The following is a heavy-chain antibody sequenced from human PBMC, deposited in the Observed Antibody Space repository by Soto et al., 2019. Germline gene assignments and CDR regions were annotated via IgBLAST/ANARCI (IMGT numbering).Heavy chain of an antibody. J-gene: IGHJ4*02. V-gene: IGHV2-5*02. CDR1: GFSLSTSGVG. Sequence: KSGPTLVNPTQTLTLTCTFSGFSLSTSGVGVGWIRQPPGKALEWLAVVYWDDTKHYSPSLKSRLTITKDTSKNQVVLTMTNMDPVDTATYFCAHKGYGDYPLDYWGQ. CDR2: VYWDDTK. CDR3: AHKGYGDYPLDY. D-gene: IGHD4-17*01.